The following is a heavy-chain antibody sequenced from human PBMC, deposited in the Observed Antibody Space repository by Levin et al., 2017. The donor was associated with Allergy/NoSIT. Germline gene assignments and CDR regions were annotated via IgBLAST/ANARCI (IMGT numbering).Heavy chain of an antibody. CDR1: GFTFSNYW. Sequence: GESLKISCAASGFTFSNYWMHWVHQAPGKGLVWVSHINSDGSNTNYADSVKGRFTISRDNAKNTLYLQMNSLRDEDTAVYYCARGGCSSTSCLDNWGQGTLVTVS. J-gene: IGHJ4*02. CDR2: INSDGSNT. D-gene: IGHD2-2*01. V-gene: IGHV3-74*01. CDR3: ARGGCSSTSCLDN.